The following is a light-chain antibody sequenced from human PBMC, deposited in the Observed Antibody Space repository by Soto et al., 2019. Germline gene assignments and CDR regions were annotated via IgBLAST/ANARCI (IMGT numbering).Light chain of an antibody. V-gene: IGKV3-20*01. CDR1: QTVDSDY. CDR2: HAS. J-gene: IGKJ2*01. Sequence: EIVLTQSPGTLSLSPGERATLSCGASQTVDSDYLAWYQQTPGQAPRLLIYHASTRATDIPDRFSGSGSGTDFTLTISRLEPEDFAVYYCQQYGNSSPATFGQGTKLEIK. CDR3: QQYGNSSPAT.